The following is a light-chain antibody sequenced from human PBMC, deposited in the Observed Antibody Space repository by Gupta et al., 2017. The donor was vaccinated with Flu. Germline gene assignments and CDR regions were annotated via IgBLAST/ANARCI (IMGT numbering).Light chain of an antibody. CDR2: VAS. CDR1: QSIASY. V-gene: IGKV1-39*01. J-gene: IGKJ1*01. CDR3: QQSSTTPHT. Sequence: DIQMTQSPSSLSASVGDRVTITCRASQSIASYVNWYQQKLGEAPKLLIYVASNLQSGVPSRFSGSGSGTDFTLTISMLHPEDFATYYCQQSSTTPHTFGQGTKVEIK.